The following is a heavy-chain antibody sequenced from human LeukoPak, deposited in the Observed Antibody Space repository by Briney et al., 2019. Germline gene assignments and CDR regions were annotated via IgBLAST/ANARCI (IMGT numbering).Heavy chain of an antibody. CDR1: GFTFSSYA. Sequence: PGGCLRLSCAASGFTFSSYAMSWVRQAPGKGLEWVSAISGSGGSTYYADSVKGRFTISRDNSKNTLYLQMNSLRAEDTAVYYCAKVLGGSYFSPFDYWGQGTLVTVSS. D-gene: IGHD1-26*01. V-gene: IGHV3-23*01. J-gene: IGHJ4*02. CDR2: ISGSGGST. CDR3: AKVLGGSYFSPFDY.